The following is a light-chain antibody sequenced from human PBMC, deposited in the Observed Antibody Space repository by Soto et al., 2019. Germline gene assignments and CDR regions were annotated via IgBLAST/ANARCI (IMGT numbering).Light chain of an antibody. Sequence: DIVMTQSPDSLAVSLGERATINCKSSQRVLFSSNNKNYLAWYQQKPGQPPRLLIYWASTRESGVPDRFRGSGSGTDFTLTINNLQAEDVAIYSCHQYLTTPLTFGPGTKVDVK. J-gene: IGKJ3*01. CDR1: QRVLFSSNNKNY. CDR2: WAS. V-gene: IGKV4-1*01. CDR3: HQYLTTPLT.